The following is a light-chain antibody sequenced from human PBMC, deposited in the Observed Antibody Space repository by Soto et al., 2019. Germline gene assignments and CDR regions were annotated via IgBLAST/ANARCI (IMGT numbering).Light chain of an antibody. J-gene: IGKJ4*01. Sequence: EIVLTQSPGTLSLSPGERATLSCRASQSVSSSYLAWYQQKPGQAPRLLIYGASSRATGIPDRFSVSGSGTDFPLTISRLRPDEFAVYYCHQYGSLPTFGGGTKVETK. CDR1: QSVSSSY. CDR3: HQYGSLPT. CDR2: GAS. V-gene: IGKV3-20*01.